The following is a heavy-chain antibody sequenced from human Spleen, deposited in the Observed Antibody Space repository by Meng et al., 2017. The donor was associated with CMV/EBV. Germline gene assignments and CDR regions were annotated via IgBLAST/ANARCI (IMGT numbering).Heavy chain of an antibody. CDR1: GFTFSSYS. V-gene: IGHV3-21*01. J-gene: IGHJ4*02. CDR3: ARASGSYYPIDY. D-gene: IGHD1-26*01. CDR2: ISSSSYYI. Sequence: SCAASGFTFSSYSMNWVRQAPGKGLEWVSSISSSSYYIYYADSMKGRFTISRDNAKNSLYLQMNSLRAEDTAVYYCARASGSYYPIDYWGQGTLVTVSS.